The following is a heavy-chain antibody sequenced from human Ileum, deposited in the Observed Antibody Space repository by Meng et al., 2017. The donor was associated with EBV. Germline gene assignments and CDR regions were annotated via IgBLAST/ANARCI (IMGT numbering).Heavy chain of an antibody. CDR1: GGSISSSNYY. CDR3: ARGQKGYFDL. CDR2: IYNSGST. J-gene: IGHJ2*01. Sequence: QVQLKGSGPGLVKPSQTLPLTCTVSGGSISSSNYYWSWIRQPPGKGLEWSGHIYNSGSTYYNPSLKSRITISVDTSKNQFSLKLSSVTAADTAVYYCARGQKGYFDLWGRGTLVTVSS. V-gene: IGHV4-30-4*01.